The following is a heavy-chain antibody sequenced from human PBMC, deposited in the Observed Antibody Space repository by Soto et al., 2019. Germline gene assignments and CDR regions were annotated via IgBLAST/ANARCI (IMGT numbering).Heavy chain of an antibody. D-gene: IGHD2-2*01. CDR3: ARGYCSSTSGYGYYFDY. V-gene: IGHV4-34*01. Sequence: SETLSLTCAVYGGSSSGYYWSWIRQPPGKGLEWIGEINHSGSTNYNPSLKSRVTISVDTSKNQFSLKLSSVTAADTAVYYCARGYCSSTSGYGYYFDYWGQGTLVT. J-gene: IGHJ4*02. CDR2: INHSGST. CDR1: GGSSSGYY.